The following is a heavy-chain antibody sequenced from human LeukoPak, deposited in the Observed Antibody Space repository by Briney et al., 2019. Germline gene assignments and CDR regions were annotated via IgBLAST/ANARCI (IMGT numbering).Heavy chain of an antibody. V-gene: IGHV2-5*01. CDR1: GFSLSTSGVG. CDR3: ARWTMVRGDDQYYMDV. Sequence: QSGPTLVNPTQTLTLTCTFSGFSLSTSGVGVGWIRQPPGKALEWLALIYWNDNKRYSPSLKSRLTITKDTSKNQVVLTMTNMDPVDTATYYCARWTMVRGDDQYYMDVWGKGTTVTISS. D-gene: IGHD3-10*01. J-gene: IGHJ6*03. CDR2: IYWNDNK.